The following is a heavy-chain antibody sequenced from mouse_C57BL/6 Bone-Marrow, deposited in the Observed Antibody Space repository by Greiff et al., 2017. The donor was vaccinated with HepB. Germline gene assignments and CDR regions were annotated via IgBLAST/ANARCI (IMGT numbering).Heavy chain of an antibody. V-gene: IGHV1-55*01. J-gene: IGHJ2*01. CDR2: IYPGSGST. Sequence: QVQLQQPGAELVKPGASVKMSCKASGYTFTSYWITWVKQRPGQGLEWIGDIYPGSGSTNYNEKFKSKATLTVDKSSSTAYMQLSSLTSEDSAVYYCAIEEVTFFDYWGQGTTLTVSS. D-gene: IGHD2-2*01. CDR3: AIEEVTFFDY. CDR1: GYTFTSYW.